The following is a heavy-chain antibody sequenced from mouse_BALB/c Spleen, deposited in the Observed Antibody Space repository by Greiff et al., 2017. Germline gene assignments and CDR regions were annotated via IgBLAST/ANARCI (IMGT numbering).Heavy chain of an antibody. CDR2: ISDGGSYT. CDR1: GFTFSDYY. CDR3: AREMVSSAY. V-gene: IGHV5-4*02. Sequence: EVKLEESGGGLVKPGGSLKLSCAASGFTFSDYYMYWVRQTPEKRLEWVATISDGGSYTYYPDSVKGRFTITRDNAKNNLYLQMSRLKSEDTAMYYCAREMVSSAYWGQGTLVTVSA. J-gene: IGHJ3*01. D-gene: IGHD2-3*01.